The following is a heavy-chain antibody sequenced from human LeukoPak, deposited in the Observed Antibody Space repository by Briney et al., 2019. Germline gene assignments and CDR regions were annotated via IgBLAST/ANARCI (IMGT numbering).Heavy chain of an antibody. CDR2: ISSTSGTI. D-gene: IGHD6-19*01. Sequence: GGSLRLSCAASGFTFSSYSMNWVRQAPGKGLEWVSYISSTSGTIYYADSVKGRFTISRDNAKNSLYLQMNCLRDEDTAVYYCARASGIDYWGQGTLVTVSS. CDR3: ARASGIDY. J-gene: IGHJ4*02. V-gene: IGHV3-48*02. CDR1: GFTFSSYS.